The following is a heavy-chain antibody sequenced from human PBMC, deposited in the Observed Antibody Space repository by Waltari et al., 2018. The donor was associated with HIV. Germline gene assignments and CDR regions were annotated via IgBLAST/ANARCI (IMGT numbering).Heavy chain of an antibody. CDR2: ISSSSSNI. V-gene: IGHV3-48*01. J-gene: IGHJ6*02. Sequence: EVQLVESGGGLVQPGGSLRLSCAASGFTFSCYNRNWVRQAPGKGLEWVSYISSSSSNIYYADSVKGRFTISRDNAKNSLYLQMDSLRAEDTAVYYCAREWVTVTSFYYYYGMDVWGQGTTVTVSS. CDR1: GFTFSCYN. D-gene: IGHD4-4*01. CDR3: AREWVTVTSFYYYYGMDV.